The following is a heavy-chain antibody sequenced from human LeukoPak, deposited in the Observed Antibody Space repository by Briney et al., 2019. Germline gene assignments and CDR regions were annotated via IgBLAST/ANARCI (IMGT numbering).Heavy chain of an antibody. CDR3: ASLGGSGSLNFGY. J-gene: IGHJ4*02. V-gene: IGHV4-59*01. Sequence: SETLSLTCAVSRGSISSYYWSWIRQSPGKGLEWIGYIYYDGSTNYNSSLKSRATISLDTSKNQFSLRLSSVTAADTAVYYCASLGGSGSLNFGYWGQGALVTVSS. CDR1: RGSISSYY. CDR2: IYYDGST. D-gene: IGHD3-10*01.